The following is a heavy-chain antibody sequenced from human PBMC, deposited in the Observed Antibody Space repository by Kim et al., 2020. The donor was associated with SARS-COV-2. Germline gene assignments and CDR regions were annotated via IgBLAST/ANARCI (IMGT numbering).Heavy chain of an antibody. Sequence: SVKVSCKASGGTFSSYAISWVRQAPGQGLEWMGGIIPIFGTANYAQKFQGRVTSTADESTNTAYMELSSLRSEYTAVYYCARELRYYYYYGMVVWGQGTTITVSS. CDR2: IIPIFGTA. J-gene: IGHJ6*02. CDR3: ARELRYYYYYGMVV. V-gene: IGHV1-69*13. CDR1: GGTFSSYA.